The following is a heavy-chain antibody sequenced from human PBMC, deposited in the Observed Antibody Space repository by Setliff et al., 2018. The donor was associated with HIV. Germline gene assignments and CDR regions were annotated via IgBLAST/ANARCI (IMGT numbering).Heavy chain of an antibody. V-gene: IGHV1-69*13. D-gene: IGHD3-22*01. J-gene: IGHJ3*01. CDR3: ARGDLIVPAAMKDFKRAYALDL. CDR2: IIPLFGTP. CDR1: GGAFNNYL. Sequence: SVKVSCKASGGAFNNYLVAWVRQAPGQGLEWMGGIIPLFGTPDYTKQFQGRVAFSADESTATVFMQLSSLRSDDTAVYYCARGDLIVPAAMKDFKRAYALDLWGRGTMVTVSS.